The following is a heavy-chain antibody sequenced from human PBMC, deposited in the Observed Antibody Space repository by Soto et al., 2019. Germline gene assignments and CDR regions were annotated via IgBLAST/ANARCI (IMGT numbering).Heavy chain of an antibody. V-gene: IGHV1-2*04. CDR3: ARGGCSSTSCSIIPYNWFAP. CDR2: INPNSGGT. D-gene: IGHD2-2*01. J-gene: IGHJ5*02. Sequence: GASVKVSCKASGYTFTGYYMHWVRQAPGQGLEWMGWINPNSGGTNYAQKFQGWVTMTRDTSISTAYMELSRLRSDDTAVYYCARGGCSSTSCSIIPYNWFAPWGQETLVTVSS. CDR1: GYTFTGYY.